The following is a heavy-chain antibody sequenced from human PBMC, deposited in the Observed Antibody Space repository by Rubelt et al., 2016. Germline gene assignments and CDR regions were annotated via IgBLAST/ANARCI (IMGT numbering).Heavy chain of an antibody. V-gene: IGHV3-23*01. CDR2: ISGSGGST. CDR1: GFTFSSYA. Sequence: EVQPLESGGGLVQPGGSLRLSCAASGFTFSSYAMSWVRQAPGKGLEWVSAISGSGGSTYYADSVKGRFTISRDNSKNIVYLQMNSLSAEDTAMYYCAKARIYGDYKSYGMDVWGQGTTVTVSS. D-gene: IGHD4-17*01. CDR3: AKARIYGDYKSYGMDV. J-gene: IGHJ6*02.